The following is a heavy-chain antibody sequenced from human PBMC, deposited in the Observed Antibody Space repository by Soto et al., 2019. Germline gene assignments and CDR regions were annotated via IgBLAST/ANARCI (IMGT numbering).Heavy chain of an antibody. V-gene: IGHV3-30*18. CDR1: GFSLSNCG. CDR2: ISYDGSQE. D-gene: IGHD6-19*01. J-gene: IGHJ5*02. Sequence: QVQLVESGGGVVQPGRSLILSCAASGFSLSNCGMHWVRQAPGKGLEWVAMISYDGSQEHFIDSVKGRFTISRDNSTHTLYLQMNSLRPEDTAVYYWAKDLYSSGWYNYFDPWGQGTLVTVSS. CDR3: AKDLYSSGWYNYFDP.